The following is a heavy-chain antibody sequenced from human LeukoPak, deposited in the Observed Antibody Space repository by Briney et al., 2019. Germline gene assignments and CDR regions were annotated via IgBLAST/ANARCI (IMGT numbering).Heavy chain of an antibody. Sequence: PGGSLRLSCAASGFTFSGYGMYWVRQAPGKGLEWVAFIRYDGSSNYYADSVKGPFAISRDISKNTLYLQMNSLRPEDTAVYYCAKDNSFYAFDYWGQGTLVAVSS. CDR2: IRYDGSSN. CDR1: GFTFSGYG. J-gene: IGHJ4*02. D-gene: IGHD5/OR15-5a*01. V-gene: IGHV3-30*02. CDR3: AKDNSFYAFDY.